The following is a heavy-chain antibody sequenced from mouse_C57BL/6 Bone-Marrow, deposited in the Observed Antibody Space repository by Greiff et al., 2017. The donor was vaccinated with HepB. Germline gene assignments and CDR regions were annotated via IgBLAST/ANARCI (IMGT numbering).Heavy chain of an antibody. CDR3: AREGYYGYYAMDY. D-gene: IGHD1-1*01. V-gene: IGHV5-9*01. J-gene: IGHJ4*01. Sequence: EVKVVESGGGLVKPGGSLKLSCAASGFTFSSYTMSWVRQTPEKRLEWVATISGGGGNTYYPDSVKGRFTISRDNAKNTLYLQMSSLRSEDTALYYCAREGYYGYYAMDYWGQGTSVTVSS. CDR1: GFTFSSYT. CDR2: ISGGGGNT.